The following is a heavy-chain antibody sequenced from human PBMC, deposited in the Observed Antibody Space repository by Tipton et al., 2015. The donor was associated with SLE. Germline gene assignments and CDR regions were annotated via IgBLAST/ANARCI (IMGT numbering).Heavy chain of an antibody. V-gene: IGHV3-48*04. J-gene: IGHJ3*02. D-gene: IGHD3-22*01. CDR2: ISSSGSTI. CDR1: GFTFSNYA. Sequence: GSLRLSCAASGFTFSNYAMTWVRQGPGKGLEWVSYISSSGSTIYYADSVKGRFTISRDNAKNTLYLQMNSLRAEDTAVYYCAKEEDYYDNSGSYAFDIWGQGTMVTVSS. CDR3: AKEEDYYDNSGSYAFDI.